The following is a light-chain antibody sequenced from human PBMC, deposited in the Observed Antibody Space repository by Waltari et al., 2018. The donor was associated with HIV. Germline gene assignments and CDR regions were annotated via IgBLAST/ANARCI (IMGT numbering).Light chain of an antibody. CDR3: QQYDSSPLT. CDR1: RRVLFSCNNKNY. CDR2: WSS. Sequence: DIVMTQSPDSLAVSLGERATINCKSSRRVLFSCNNKNYLACYQQKPGQPTTLLFYWSSTRESGVPDRFSGSGSGTDFNLTTSSQHAEDVAVYYCQQYDSSPLTFGGGTKVEIK. J-gene: IGKJ4*01. V-gene: IGKV4-1*01.